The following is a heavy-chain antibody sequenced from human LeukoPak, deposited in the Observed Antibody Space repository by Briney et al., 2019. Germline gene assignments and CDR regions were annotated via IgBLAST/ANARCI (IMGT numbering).Heavy chain of an antibody. V-gene: IGHV4-31*03. CDR1: GGSISSGGYY. D-gene: IGHD2-15*01. CDR2: IYYSGST. J-gene: IGHJ5*02. Sequence: SETLSLTCTVSGGSISSGGYYWSWIRQNPGKGLEWIGYIYYSGSTYYSPSLKSRVAISVDTSKNQFSLKLSSVTAADTAVYYCARAESGAPRRFDPWGQGTLVTVSS. CDR3: ARAESGAPRRFDP.